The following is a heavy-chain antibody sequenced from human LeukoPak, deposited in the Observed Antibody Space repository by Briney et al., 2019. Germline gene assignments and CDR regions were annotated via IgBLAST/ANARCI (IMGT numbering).Heavy chain of an antibody. CDR1: GGSISSYY. D-gene: IGHD6-13*01. Sequence: PSETLSLTCTVSGGSISSYYWSWIRQPPGKGLEWIGFVYYTGSTNYSPSLKSRVTISVDTSKNQFSLKLRSVTAADTAVYYCARISSSNWYNERGAFDVWGQGTMVTVSS. V-gene: IGHV4-59*01. J-gene: IGHJ3*01. CDR3: ARISSSNWYNERGAFDV. CDR2: VYYTGST.